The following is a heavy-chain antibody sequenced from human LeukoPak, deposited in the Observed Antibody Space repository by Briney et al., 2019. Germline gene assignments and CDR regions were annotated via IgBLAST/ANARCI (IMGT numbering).Heavy chain of an antibody. V-gene: IGHV3-21*01. CDR3: ARTYGASWYFDY. CDR1: GFTFDTYS. CDR2: IGSSSSYI. Sequence: GGSLRLSCAASGFTFDTYSMNWVRQAPGKGLEWVSSIGSSSSYIYYEDSVKGRFTVSRDNAKNSLYLQMNSLRAEDTAVYYCARTYGASWYFDYWGQGTLVTVSS. J-gene: IGHJ4*02. D-gene: IGHD2-2*01.